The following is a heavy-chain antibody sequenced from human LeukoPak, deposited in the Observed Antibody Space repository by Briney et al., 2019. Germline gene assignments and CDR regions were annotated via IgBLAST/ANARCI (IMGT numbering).Heavy chain of an antibody. D-gene: IGHD3-16*01. J-gene: IGHJ4*02. CDR1: GFTISSYG. CDR3: AKDSPVYTY. V-gene: IGHV3-23*01. CDR2: ISGGADST. Sequence: PGGSLRLSCTASGFTISSYGMSWVRQTPGKGLEWVSAISGGADSTYYADSVKGRFTISRDTSKNTLYLQMDSLKAEDTAIYYCAKDSPVYTYWGQGTLVTVSS.